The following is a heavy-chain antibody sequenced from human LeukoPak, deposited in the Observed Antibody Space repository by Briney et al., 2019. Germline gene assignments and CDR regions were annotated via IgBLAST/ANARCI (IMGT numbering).Heavy chain of an antibody. CDR1: GGSISSSTYY. D-gene: IGHD5-12*01. J-gene: IGHJ4*02. CDR3: ARQAISGYDPPPFDS. Sequence: SETLSLTCTVSGGSISSSTYYWGWIRQPTGKRLEWNGNLYYSGSTYYNPSLKSRVTISVDTSKNQFSLKLSSVTAADTAVYYCARQAISGYDPPPFDSWGQGTLVTVSS. CDR2: LYYSGST. V-gene: IGHV4-39*01.